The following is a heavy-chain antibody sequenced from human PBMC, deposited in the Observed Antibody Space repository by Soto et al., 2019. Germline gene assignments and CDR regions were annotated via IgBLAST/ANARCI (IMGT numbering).Heavy chain of an antibody. D-gene: IGHD6-19*01. CDR2: MNPNLGNT. Sequence: QMQLVQSGAEVKKPGASVKVSCKASGYTFTSYDINWVRQASGQRPEWMGWMNPNLGNTDYAQRFQDRVTMTRDTSTRTAYMELSNLDSGDTAVYYCTRVRLVAGRHYYYGLDVWGQGITVTVSS. J-gene: IGHJ6*02. V-gene: IGHV1-8*01. CDR1: GYTFTSYD. CDR3: TRVRLVAGRHYYYGLDV.